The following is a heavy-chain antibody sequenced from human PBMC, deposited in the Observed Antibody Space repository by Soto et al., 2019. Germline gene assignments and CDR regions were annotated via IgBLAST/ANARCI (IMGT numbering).Heavy chain of an antibody. J-gene: IGHJ4*02. V-gene: IGHV1-8*01. CDR2: MNPNSGNT. Sequence: QVQLAQSGAEVKKPGASVKVSCKASGYTFTSYDINWVRQATGQGLEWMGWMNPNSGNTGYAQKFQGRVTMTRNTSISTAYMELSSLRSEDTAVYYCARGRSITGTTLFGYWGQGTLVTVSS. CDR1: GYTFTSYD. CDR3: ARGRSITGTTLFGY. D-gene: IGHD1-7*01.